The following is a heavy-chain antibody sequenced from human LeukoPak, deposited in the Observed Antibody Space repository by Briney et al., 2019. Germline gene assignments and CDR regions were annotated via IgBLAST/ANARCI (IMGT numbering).Heavy chain of an antibody. CDR1: GFTFSSYG. J-gene: IGHJ4*02. CDR3: AKVQQWLAPLVY. Sequence: PWRSLRLSCAASGFTFSSYGMHWVRQAPGKGLERVAVISYDGSNKYYADSVKGRFTISRDNSKNSLYLQMNSLRAEAAAVYYCAKVQQWLAPLVYWGQGTLVTVSS. CDR2: ISYDGSNK. V-gene: IGHV3-30*18. D-gene: IGHD6-19*01.